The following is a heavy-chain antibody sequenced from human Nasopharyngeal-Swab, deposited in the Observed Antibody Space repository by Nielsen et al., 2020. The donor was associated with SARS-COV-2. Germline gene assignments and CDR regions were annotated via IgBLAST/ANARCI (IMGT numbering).Heavy chain of an antibody. CDR3: ARVRSIAAWIDY. J-gene: IGHJ4*02. D-gene: IGHD6-6*01. CDR2: IKQDGSEK. CDR1: GFTFSSYE. Sequence: GESLKISCAASGFTFSSYEMSWVRQAPGKGLEWVANIKQDGSEKYYVDSVKGRFTISRDNAKNSLYLQMNSLRAEDTAVYYCARVRSIAAWIDYWGQGTLVTVSS. V-gene: IGHV3-7*01.